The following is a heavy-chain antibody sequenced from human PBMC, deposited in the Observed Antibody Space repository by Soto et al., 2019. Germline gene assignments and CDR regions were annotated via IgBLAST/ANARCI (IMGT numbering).Heavy chain of an antibody. CDR3: AHRPAYCSGGSCYSGFDY. Sequence: QITLKESGPTLVKPTQTLTLTCTFSGFSLSTSGVGVGWIRQPPGKALEWLALIYWDDDKRYSPSLKSRLTITKDTSKNEVVLTMTNMDPVDTATYYCAHRPAYCSGGSCYSGFDYWGQGTLVTVSS. V-gene: IGHV2-5*02. CDR1: GFSLSTSGVG. J-gene: IGHJ4*02. D-gene: IGHD2-15*01. CDR2: IYWDDDK.